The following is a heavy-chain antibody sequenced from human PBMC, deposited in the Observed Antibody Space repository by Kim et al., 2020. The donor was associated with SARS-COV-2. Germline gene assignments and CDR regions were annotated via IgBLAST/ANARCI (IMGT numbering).Heavy chain of an antibody. V-gene: IGHV3-23*01. CDR1: GFTFSSYA. CDR3: AKGLLEWLYISPFDY. CDR2: ISGSGGST. Sequence: GGSLRLSCAASGFTFSSYAMSWVRQAPGKGLEWVSAISGSGGSTYYADSVKGRFTISRDNSKNTLYLQMNSLRAEDTAVYYCAKGLLEWLYISPFDYWGQGTLVTVSS. J-gene: IGHJ4*02. D-gene: IGHD3-3*01.